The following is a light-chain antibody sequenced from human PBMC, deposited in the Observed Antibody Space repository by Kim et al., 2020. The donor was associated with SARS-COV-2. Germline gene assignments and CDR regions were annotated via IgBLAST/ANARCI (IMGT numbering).Light chain of an antibody. V-gene: IGKV1-39*01. Sequence: DIQMTQSPSSLSASVGERVTITCRASQTIKNYLNWYQHKPGRAPQLLIYAASTLERGVPSRFSGSASGTDFTLNISSLQPEDFATYYCQQSYITPLTFGGGTRVEI. CDR3: QQSYITPLT. CDR1: QTIKNY. CDR2: AAS. J-gene: IGKJ4*01.